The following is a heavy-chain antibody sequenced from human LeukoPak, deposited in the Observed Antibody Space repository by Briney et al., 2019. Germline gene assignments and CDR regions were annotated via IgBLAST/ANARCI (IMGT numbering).Heavy chain of an antibody. Sequence: ASVKVSCKASGGTFSSYAISWVRQAPGQGLEWMGRIIPILGIANYAQKFQGRVTITADKSTSTACMELSSLRSEDTAVYYCARDLGYCSGGSCHRDYVMDVWSQGTTVTVSS. J-gene: IGHJ6*02. CDR2: IIPILGIA. CDR3: ARDLGYCSGGSCHRDYVMDV. V-gene: IGHV1-69*04. CDR1: GGTFSSYA. D-gene: IGHD2-15*01.